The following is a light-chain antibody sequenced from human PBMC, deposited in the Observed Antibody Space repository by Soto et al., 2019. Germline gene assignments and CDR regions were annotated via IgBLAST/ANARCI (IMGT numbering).Light chain of an antibody. CDR3: LQYAISPRT. J-gene: IGKJ1*01. CDR2: GAS. CDR1: QSVSSDY. Sequence: EIVLTQSPGTLSLSPGERATLSCRASQSVSSDYLAWYQQKPGQAPSLLIYGASSRATGIPDRFSGSGSGTDFPLTVSRLEPEDFAVYYCLQYAISPRTFGRGTTVEIK. V-gene: IGKV3-20*01.